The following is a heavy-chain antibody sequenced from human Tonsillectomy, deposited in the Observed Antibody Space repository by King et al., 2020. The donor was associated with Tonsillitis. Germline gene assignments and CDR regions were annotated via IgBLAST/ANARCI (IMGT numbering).Heavy chain of an antibody. CDR3: ARYSSSWYPSAEYFQH. Sequence: VQLQESGPGLVKPSETLSLTCTVSGGSISSYYWSWIRQPPGKGLEWIGYIYYSGSTNYNPSLKSRVTISVETSKNQFSLKLSSVTAADTAVYDCARYSSSWYPSAEYFQHWGQGTLVTVSS. D-gene: IGHD6-13*01. V-gene: IGHV4-59*01. J-gene: IGHJ1*01. CDR2: IYYSGST. CDR1: GGSISSYY.